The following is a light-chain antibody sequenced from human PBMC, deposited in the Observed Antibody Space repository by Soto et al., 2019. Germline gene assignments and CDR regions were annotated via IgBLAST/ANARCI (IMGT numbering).Light chain of an antibody. CDR3: QHYNNWPPYA. Sequence: EIVMTQSPATLSVSPGERATLSCRASQSVGSNLAWYQQKPGQAPRLLIYGASTRTTATPARFSGSGSGTEFTLTISSLQSADFAVYYCQHYNNWPPYAFGQGTKLEIK. J-gene: IGKJ2*01. CDR1: QSVGSN. V-gene: IGKV3D-15*01. CDR2: GAS.